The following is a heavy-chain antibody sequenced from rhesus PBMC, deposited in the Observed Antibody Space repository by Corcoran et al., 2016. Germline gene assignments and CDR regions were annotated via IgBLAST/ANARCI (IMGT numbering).Heavy chain of an antibody. V-gene: IGHV3S5*01. Sequence: EVQLAETGGGLVQPGGSLKLSCAASGFTFSPSGMRWVRQAPGTGLAWVSGINSGGVRKYYADSGQVRFTTSRDNSKNTLSLQMNSLRTEDTAVYYCAKAGLVVVATSYYFDYWGQGVLVTVSS. CDR3: AKAGLVVVATSYYFDY. D-gene: IGHD2-21*01. CDR1: GFTFSPSG. J-gene: IGHJ4*01. CDR2: INSGGVRK.